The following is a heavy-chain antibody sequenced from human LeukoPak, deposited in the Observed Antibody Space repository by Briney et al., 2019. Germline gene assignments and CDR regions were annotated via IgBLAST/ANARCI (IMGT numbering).Heavy chain of an antibody. J-gene: IGHJ3*02. Sequence: PSETLSLTCSVSGYSISSGYYWGWIRQPPGKGLEWIGTIYHSGSTYYNPSLKSRVTISVDTSKNQFSLKLTSVTAADTAVYYCARGLEPDYYGDPGVFDIWGQGTMVTVSS. CDR2: IYHSGST. CDR3: ARGLEPDYYGDPGVFDI. D-gene: IGHD3-10*01. V-gene: IGHV4-38-2*02. CDR1: GYSISSGYY.